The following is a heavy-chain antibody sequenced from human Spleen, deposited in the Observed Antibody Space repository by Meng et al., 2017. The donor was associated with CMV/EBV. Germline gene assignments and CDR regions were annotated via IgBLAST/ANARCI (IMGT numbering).Heavy chain of an antibody. D-gene: IGHD3-3*01. V-gene: IGHV3-13*01. Sequence: GGSLRLSCAASGFTFSSNDMHWVRQTTGKGLEWVSAIGTAGDTYYPGSVKGRFTISRENAKNSFYLQMNSLRAGDTAVYYCARATSGLDAFDIWGQGTMVTVSS. CDR2: IGTAGDT. CDR1: GFTFSSND. J-gene: IGHJ3*02. CDR3: ARATSGLDAFDI.